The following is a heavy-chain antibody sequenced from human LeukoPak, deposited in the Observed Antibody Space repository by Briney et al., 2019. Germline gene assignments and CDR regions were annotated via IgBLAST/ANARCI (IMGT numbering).Heavy chain of an antibody. CDR3: ARRPFGADY. D-gene: IGHD3-10*01. Sequence: GGSLRLSCAASGFIFSNYVMSWVRQAPGKGLEWVSTISAGGGSTNYADSVKGRFTISRDNAKNSVYLQMNSLRVEDTAVYYCARRPFGADYWGQGTLVTVSS. CDR1: GFIFSNYV. J-gene: IGHJ4*02. V-gene: IGHV3-23*01. CDR2: ISAGGGST.